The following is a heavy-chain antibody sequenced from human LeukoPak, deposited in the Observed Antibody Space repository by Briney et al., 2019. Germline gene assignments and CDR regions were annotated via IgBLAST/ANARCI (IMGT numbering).Heavy chain of an antibody. D-gene: IGHD3-22*01. CDR3: AKDPRASSAYYYDRLGY. Sequence: PGGSLRLSCAASGFTLSSNAMSWVRPAPGKGLEWVSAISGSGGSTYYADSVKGRFTISRDNSKSTLNLQMNSLRVEDTAVYYCAKDPRASSAYYYDRLGYWGQGTLVTVSS. J-gene: IGHJ4*02. CDR1: GFTLSSNA. CDR2: ISGSGGST. V-gene: IGHV3-23*01.